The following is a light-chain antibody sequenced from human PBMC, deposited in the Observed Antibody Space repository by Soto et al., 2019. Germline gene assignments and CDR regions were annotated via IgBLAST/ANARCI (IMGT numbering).Light chain of an antibody. V-gene: IGKV1-9*01. CDR3: QQLNSYPLT. CDR2: GAS. J-gene: IGKJ2*01. Sequence: DIQLTQSPSFLSASVGDRVTLTCRASQGISSYLAWYQQKPGRAPNLLIYGASTLQSGVPARFSGSGSGTEFTLTISSLQPEDFATYYCQQLNSYPLTFGQGTKLEIK. CDR1: QGISSY.